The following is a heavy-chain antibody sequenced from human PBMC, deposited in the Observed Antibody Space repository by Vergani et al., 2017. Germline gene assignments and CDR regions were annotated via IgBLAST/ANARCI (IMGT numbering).Heavy chain of an antibody. V-gene: IGHV1-69*13. CDR3: ASRERIEWYFDL. J-gene: IGHJ2*01. D-gene: IGHD1-1*01. CDR2: IIPIFGTA. CDR1: GYTFTSYG. Sequence: QVQLVQSGAEVKKPGASVKVSCKASGYTFTSYGISWVRQAPGQGLEWMGGIIPIFGTANYAQKFQGRVTITADESTSTAYMELSSLRSEDTAVYYCASRERIEWYFDLWGRGTLVTVSS.